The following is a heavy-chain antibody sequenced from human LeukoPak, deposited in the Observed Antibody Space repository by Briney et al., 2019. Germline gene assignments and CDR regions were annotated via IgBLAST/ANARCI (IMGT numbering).Heavy chain of an antibody. V-gene: IGHV4-59*01. CDR3: ARGGYYDSSGYYYPFDY. D-gene: IGHD3-22*01. CDR1: GGSISRYY. Sequence: SETLSLTCTVSGGSISRYYWSWIRRPPGKGLEWIGYIDDSGNTNYNPSLKSRVTISVDTSKNQFSLKLSSVTAADTAVYYCARGGYYDSSGYYYPFDYWGQGTLVTVSS. J-gene: IGHJ4*02. CDR2: IDDSGNT.